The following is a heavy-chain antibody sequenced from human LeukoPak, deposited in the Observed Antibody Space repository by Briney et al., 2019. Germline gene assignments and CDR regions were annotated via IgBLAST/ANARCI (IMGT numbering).Heavy chain of an antibody. V-gene: IGHV3-23*01. CDR1: GFTLINYA. CDR2: ISGRGHFT. J-gene: IGHJ4*02. Sequence: TGGSLRLSCAASGFTLINYAMSWGRQAPGKGLGGGSGISGRGHFTNYADSVKGRFTVSRDNSENTLFLQMNSLRAEDTAIYYCAKLGTRRELRSYFDYWGQGIPVTISS. D-gene: IGHD1-1*01. CDR3: AKLGTRRELRSYFDY.